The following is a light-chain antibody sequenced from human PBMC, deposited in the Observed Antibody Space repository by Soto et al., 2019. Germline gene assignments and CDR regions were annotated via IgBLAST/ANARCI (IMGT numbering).Light chain of an antibody. J-gene: IGLJ1*01. CDR1: SSDVGSYNL. V-gene: IGLV2-14*02. CDR3: AAWDDSLNGYV. CDR2: EGT. Sequence: QSVLTQPASVSGPPGQSIVISCNGSSSDVGSYNLVSWYQQYPGKAPKVMIFEGTKRPSRVPDRFSGSKSGTSASLAISGLQSEDEADYYCAAWDDSLNGYVFGTGTKSPS.